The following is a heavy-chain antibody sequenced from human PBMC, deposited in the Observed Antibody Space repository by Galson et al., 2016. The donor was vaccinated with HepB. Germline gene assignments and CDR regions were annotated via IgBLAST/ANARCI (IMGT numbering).Heavy chain of an antibody. J-gene: IGHJ4*02. CDR3: AKWDSGTRRYFLDS. CDR1: GFPFSHFG. V-gene: IGHV3-30*19. CDR2: IGYDGTNP. Sequence: SLRLSCAASGFPFSHFGMHWVRQAPGKGLEWLALIGYDGTNPYYADSVKGRFTISRDNTKNTLYLQMDSLTRDQPAVYYCAKWDSGTRRYFLDSWGQGTLVTVSS. D-gene: IGHD1-26*01.